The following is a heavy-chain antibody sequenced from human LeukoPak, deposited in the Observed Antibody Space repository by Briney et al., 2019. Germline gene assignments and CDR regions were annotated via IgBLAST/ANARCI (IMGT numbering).Heavy chain of an antibody. CDR2: IYHSGST. V-gene: IGHV4-38-2*02. CDR3: ARDLGCYYYDSSGCDDY. D-gene: IGHD3-22*01. Sequence: SETLSLTCAVSGYSVSSGYYWGWIRQPPGKGLEWIGSIYHSGSTYYNPSLKSRVTISVDTSKNQFSLKLSSVTAADTAVYYCARDLGCYYYDSSGCDDYWGQGTLVTVSS. J-gene: IGHJ4*02. CDR1: GYSVSSGYY.